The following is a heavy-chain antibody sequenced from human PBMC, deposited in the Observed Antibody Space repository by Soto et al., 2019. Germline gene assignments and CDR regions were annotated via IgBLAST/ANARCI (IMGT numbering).Heavy chain of an antibody. J-gene: IGHJ4*02. V-gene: IGHV3-21*01. CDR2: ISSRSSYI. CDR3: ARDVTADHNFDY. Sequence: GGSLRLSCAASGFTFSSYSMNWVRQAPGKGLEWVSSISSRSSYIYYADSVKGRFTISRDNAKSSLYLQMNSLRAEDTAVYYCARDVTADHNFDYWGQGTLVTVSS. CDR1: GFTFSSYS. D-gene: IGHD1-20*01.